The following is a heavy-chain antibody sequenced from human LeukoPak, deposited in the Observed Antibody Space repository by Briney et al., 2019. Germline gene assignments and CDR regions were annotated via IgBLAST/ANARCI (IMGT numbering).Heavy chain of an antibody. CDR2: INPEGSQN. Sequence: GGSLRLSCAASGFRFSNYWMNWVRQAPEKGLERVANINPEGSQNRYVDSVNGRFTVSRDNARNSLYLDMDSLTADDSAIYYCAAWGESSSNYWGQGILVTVSS. CDR1: GFRFSNYW. J-gene: IGHJ4*02. D-gene: IGHD3-16*01. CDR3: AAWGESSSNY. V-gene: IGHV3-7*01.